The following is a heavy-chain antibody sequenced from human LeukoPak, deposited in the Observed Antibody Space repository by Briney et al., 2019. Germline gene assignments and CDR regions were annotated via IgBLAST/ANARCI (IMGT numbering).Heavy chain of an antibody. D-gene: IGHD3-22*01. CDR3: ARDGYYDSTRLDP. V-gene: IGHV4-39*07. CDR2: IYYSGST. CDR1: GGSISSSSYY. J-gene: IGHJ5*02. Sequence: SETLSLTCTVSGGSISSSSYYWGWIRQPPGKGLEWIGSIYYSGSTYYNPSLKSRVTISVDTSKNQFSLKLSSVTAADTAVYYCARDGYYDSTRLDPWGQGALVTVSS.